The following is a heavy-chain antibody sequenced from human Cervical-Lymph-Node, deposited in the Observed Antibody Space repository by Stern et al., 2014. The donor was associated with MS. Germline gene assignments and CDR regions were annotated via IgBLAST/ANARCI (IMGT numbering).Heavy chain of an antibody. CDR2: LNWDDDK. CDR1: GFSLSTYGMC. D-gene: IGHD3-22*01. J-gene: IGHJ4*02. V-gene: IGHV2-70*01. Sequence: QITLKESGPALANPTQPPTLTCTFSGFSLSTYGMCVSWIRQPPGKALEWLALLNWDDDKYYSTSVETSLTISKDTSKNQVVLTMTNMDPADTATYYCARSNYYDTSGFYSFFDNWGQGTLVTVSS. CDR3: ARSNYYDTSGFYSFFDN.